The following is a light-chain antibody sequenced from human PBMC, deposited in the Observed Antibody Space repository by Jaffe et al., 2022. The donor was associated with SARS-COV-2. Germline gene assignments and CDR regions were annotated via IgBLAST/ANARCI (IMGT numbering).Light chain of an antibody. CDR3: QQYGSSRIT. CDR2: GAS. Sequence: EIVLTQSPGTLSLSPGEGATLSCRASQSISNNYLAWYQQKPGQAPRLLIYGASNRATGIPDRFSGSGSGTDFTLTISRLEPEDFAVYYCQQYGSSRITFGQGTRLEIK. CDR1: QSISNNY. V-gene: IGKV3-20*01. J-gene: IGKJ5*01.